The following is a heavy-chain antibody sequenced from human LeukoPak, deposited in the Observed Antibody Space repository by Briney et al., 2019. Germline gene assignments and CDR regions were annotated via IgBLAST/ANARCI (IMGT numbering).Heavy chain of an antibody. CDR2: IIPILGIA. J-gene: IGHJ4*02. D-gene: IGHD4-23*01. CDR3: ARQLSTVVTYFDY. V-gene: IGHV1-69*04. CDR1: GGTFSSYA. Sequence: SVKVSCKASGGTFSSYAISWVRQAPGQGLEWMGRIIPILGIANYAQKFQGRVTITADKSTSTAYMELSSLRSEDTAVYYCARQLSTVVTYFDYWGQRTLVTVSS.